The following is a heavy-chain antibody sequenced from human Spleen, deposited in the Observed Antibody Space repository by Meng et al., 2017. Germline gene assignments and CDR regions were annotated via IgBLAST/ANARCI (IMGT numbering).Heavy chain of an antibody. Sequence: GGSLRLSCAASGFTFSSYSMNWVRQAPGKGLEWVSSISSSSSYIYYADSVKGRFTISRDNAKNSLYLQMNSLRAEDTAVYYCARTGSSSWYSDYYYYGMDVWGQGTTVTVSS. J-gene: IGHJ6*02. CDR3: ARTGSSSWYSDYYYYGMDV. V-gene: IGHV3-21*01. CDR1: GFTFSSYS. D-gene: IGHD6-13*01. CDR2: ISSSSSYI.